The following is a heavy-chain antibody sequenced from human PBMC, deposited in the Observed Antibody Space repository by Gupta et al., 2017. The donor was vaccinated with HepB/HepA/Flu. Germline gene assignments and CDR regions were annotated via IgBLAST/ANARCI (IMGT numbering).Heavy chain of an antibody. Sequence: EVQLVESGGGLVQPGGSLRLSCAASGFTFSSYEMNWVRQAPGKGLEWVSYISSSGSTIYYADSVKGRFTISRDNAKNSLYLQMNSLRAEDTAVYYCARGESSIFGVVTPPHGMDVWGQGTTVTVSS. CDR2: ISSSGSTI. J-gene: IGHJ6*02. D-gene: IGHD3-3*01. V-gene: IGHV3-48*03. CDR1: GFTFSSYE. CDR3: ARGESSIFGVVTPPHGMDV.